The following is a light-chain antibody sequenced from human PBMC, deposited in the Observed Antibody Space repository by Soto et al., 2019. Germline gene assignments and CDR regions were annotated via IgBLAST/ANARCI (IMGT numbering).Light chain of an antibody. CDR2: AAS. Sequence: AIQMTQFPSSLSASVGDRVTITCRESLGFRRDSGWYKHSPGKAAKLLIYAASSLQSGVPLRYSGSGTGTDFPLTMSSLQPEDFATYYCLQDHSYPLTFGGAIKVEFK. CDR3: LQDHSYPLT. V-gene: IGKV1-6*01. J-gene: IGKJ4*01. CDR1: LGFRRD.